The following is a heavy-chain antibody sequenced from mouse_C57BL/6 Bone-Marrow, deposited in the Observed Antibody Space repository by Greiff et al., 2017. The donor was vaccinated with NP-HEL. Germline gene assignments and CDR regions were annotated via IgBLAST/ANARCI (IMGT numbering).Heavy chain of an antibody. Sequence: ESGPGLVKPSPSLSLTCSVSGYSITSGYFCNWIRQFPGNQLEWVGYISYDGSNNYNPSLKNRISITRDTSKNQLLLKLNSVATEDTATDNCARSGSSVVGYWGQGTSVTVSS. V-gene: IGHV3-6*01. J-gene: IGHJ4*01. D-gene: IGHD1-1*01. CDR3: ARSGSSVVGY. CDR1: GYSITSGYF. CDR2: ISYDGSN.